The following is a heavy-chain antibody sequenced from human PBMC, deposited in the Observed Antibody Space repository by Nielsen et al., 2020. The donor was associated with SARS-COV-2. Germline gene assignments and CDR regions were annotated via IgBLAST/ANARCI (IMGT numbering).Heavy chain of an antibody. CDR2: ISSSSSYI. CDR1: GFTFSSYS. V-gene: IGHV3-21*01. CDR3: AKVRYSSRVPIIDY. D-gene: IGHD6-13*01. Sequence: GGSLRLSCAASGFTFSSYSMNWVRQAPGKGLEWVSSISSSSSYIYYADSVKGRFTISRDNAKNSLYLQMNSLRAEDTAVYYYAKVRYSSRVPIIDYWGQGTLVTVSS. J-gene: IGHJ4*02.